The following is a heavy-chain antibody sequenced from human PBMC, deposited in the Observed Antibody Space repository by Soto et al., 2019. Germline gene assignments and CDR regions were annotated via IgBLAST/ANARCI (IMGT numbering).Heavy chain of an antibody. J-gene: IGHJ4*02. D-gene: IGHD3-16*01. V-gene: IGHV2-5*02. CDR3: AHCMGGVARI. CDR1: GFSLNTRDVG. Sequence: QITLNESGPALVKPTQTLTLTCTFSGFSLNTRDVGVGWIRQPPGKALEWLGVVYWDDDKTYSPSLKSRLTISKDTPKNQVVLRMTKMDPVDTATYYCAHCMGGVARIWGQGTLVTVSS. CDR2: VYWDDDK.